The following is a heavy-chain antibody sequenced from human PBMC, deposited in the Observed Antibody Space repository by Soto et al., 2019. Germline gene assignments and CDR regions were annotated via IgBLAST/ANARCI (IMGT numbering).Heavy chain of an antibody. CDR3: ARVRMYCGGDCYIDY. J-gene: IGHJ4*02. V-gene: IGHV1-3*04. D-gene: IGHD2-21*02. CDR1: GYTFASCA. Sequence: ASVEVSCKASGYTFASCAMRWVRQAPGQRLEWMGWINTGNGNTKYSQKFQGRVTITRDTSASTAYMELSSLRSEDTAVYYCARVRMYCGGDCYIDYWGQGTLVTVSS. CDR2: INTGNGNT.